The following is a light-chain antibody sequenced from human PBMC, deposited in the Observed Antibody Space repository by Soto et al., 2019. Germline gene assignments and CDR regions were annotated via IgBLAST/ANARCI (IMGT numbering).Light chain of an antibody. J-gene: IGLJ1*01. Sequence: QSVLTQPASVSGSPGQSITISCTGTSSDVGNDNFVSWYQHHPGKGPKLIIYEVSHRPSGVSHRFSGSKSGNTASLTISGLQAEDEADYYCSSYTSSSTFYAFGTGTKVTVL. V-gene: IGLV2-14*01. CDR1: SSDVGNDNF. CDR3: SSYTSSSTFYA. CDR2: EVS.